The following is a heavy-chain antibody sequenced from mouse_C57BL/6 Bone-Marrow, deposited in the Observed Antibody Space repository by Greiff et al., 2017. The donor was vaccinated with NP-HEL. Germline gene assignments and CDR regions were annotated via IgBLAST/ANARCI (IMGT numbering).Heavy chain of an antibody. CDR1: GFTFSDYG. V-gene: IGHV5-17*01. CDR3: ARHGNYGVDY. D-gene: IGHD2-1*01. J-gene: IGHJ2*01. Sequence: VQLKESGGGLVKPGGSLKLSCAASGFTFSDYGMHWVRQAPEKGLEWVAYISSGSSTIYYADTVKGRFTISRDNAKNTLFLQMTSLRSEDTAMYYCARHGNYGVDYWGQGTTLTVSS. CDR2: ISSGSSTI.